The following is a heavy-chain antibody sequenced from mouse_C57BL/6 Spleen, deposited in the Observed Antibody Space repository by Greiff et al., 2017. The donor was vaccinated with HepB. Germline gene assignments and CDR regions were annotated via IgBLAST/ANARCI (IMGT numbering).Heavy chain of an antibody. J-gene: IGHJ3*01. CDR2: IYPGNSDT. Sequence: EVQLQQSGTVLARPGASVKMSCKTSGYTFTSYWMHWVKQRPGQGLEWIGAIYPGNSDTSYNQKFKGKAKLPAVTSASTAYMELSSLTNEDSAVYYCTRDYGNPFAYWGQGTLVTVSA. CDR3: TRDYGNPFAY. D-gene: IGHD2-1*01. CDR1: GYTFTSYW. V-gene: IGHV1-5*01.